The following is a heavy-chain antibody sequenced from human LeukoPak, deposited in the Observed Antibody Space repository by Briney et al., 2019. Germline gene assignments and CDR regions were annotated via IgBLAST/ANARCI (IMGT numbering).Heavy chain of an antibody. D-gene: IGHD3-10*01. CDR1: GFTFNNYG. Sequence: GGSLRLSCAASGFTFNNYGMHWVRQAPGKGLEWVAFIRYDGNDKFYADSVKGRFTIPRDTSRNTLFLQMNSLRAENTAVYYCAKDLMRDRWFGESWGQGTLVTVSS. CDR3: AKDLMRDRWFGES. J-gene: IGHJ5*02. V-gene: IGHV3-30*02. CDR2: IRYDGNDK.